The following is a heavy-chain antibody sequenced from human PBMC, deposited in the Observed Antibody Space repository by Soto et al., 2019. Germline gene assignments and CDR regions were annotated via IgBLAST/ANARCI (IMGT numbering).Heavy chain of an antibody. J-gene: IGHJ5*02. V-gene: IGHV4-34*01. D-gene: IGHD3-10*01. CDR1: GGSFSGFH. CDR3: ARGKSGLPSSYYKDINWFDP. Sequence: VQLQQWGAGLVKPSETLSLSCAVYGGSFSGFHWAWIRQPPGKGLEWIGDVTQAGNTNYNPSLKTRVTIAGDTAKNQVSLQLRSVTVADTAVYYGARGKSGLPSSYYKDINWFDPWGQGTLVTVSS. CDR2: VTQAGNT.